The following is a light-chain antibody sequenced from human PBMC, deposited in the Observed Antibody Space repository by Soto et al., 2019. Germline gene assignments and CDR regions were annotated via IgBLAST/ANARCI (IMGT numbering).Light chain of an antibody. Sequence: QSVLTQPPSASGTPGQRVTISCSGSSSNIGSNTVNWYRQLPGTAPKLLIYSNNQRPSGVPDRFSGSKSGTSASLAISGLQPEDEADYYCAAWDDSLNAYVFGTGTKVTVL. J-gene: IGLJ1*01. V-gene: IGLV1-44*01. CDR1: SSNIGSNT. CDR3: AAWDDSLNAYV. CDR2: SNN.